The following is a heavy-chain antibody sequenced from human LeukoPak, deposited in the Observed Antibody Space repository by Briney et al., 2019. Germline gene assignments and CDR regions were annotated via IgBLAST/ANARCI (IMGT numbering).Heavy chain of an antibody. J-gene: IGHJ6*03. D-gene: IGHD5-18*01. CDR2: ISGSGGST. V-gene: IGHV3-23*01. Sequence: SGGSLRLSCAASGFTFSSHGMSWVRQAPGKGLEWVSAISGSGGSTYYADSVKGRFTISRDNSKNTLYLQMNSLRAEDTAVYYCARSIRGYSYGYYYYYYMDVWGKGTTVTVSS. CDR3: ARSIRGYSYGYYYYYYMDV. CDR1: GFTFSSHG.